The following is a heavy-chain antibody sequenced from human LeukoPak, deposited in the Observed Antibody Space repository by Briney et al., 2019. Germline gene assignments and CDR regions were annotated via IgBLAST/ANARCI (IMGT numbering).Heavy chain of an antibody. Sequence: GGSLRLSCAASGFAFSGSAIHWVRQAPGKGLEWVAFISYDGSNKYYADSVRGRFTISRDNSKNTLYLQMNSLTTEDTAVYYCAREAPFDYWGQGTLVTVSS. CDR2: ISYDGSNK. CDR3: AREAPFDY. V-gene: IGHV3-30*04. J-gene: IGHJ4*02. CDR1: GFAFSGSA.